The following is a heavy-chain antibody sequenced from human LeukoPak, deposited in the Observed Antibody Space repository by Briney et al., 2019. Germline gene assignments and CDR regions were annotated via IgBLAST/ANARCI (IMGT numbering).Heavy chain of an antibody. CDR2: ISAYNGDT. Sequence: ASVKVSCKASGYTFTSYNINWVRQATGQGLEWMGWISAYNGDTKYAQKFQGRVTMTTDTSTSTAYMELRSLRSDDTAVYYCARVAEQHLDYYFDYWGQETLVTVSS. CDR1: GYTFTSYN. V-gene: IGHV1-18*01. J-gene: IGHJ4*02. CDR3: ARVAEQHLDYYFDY. D-gene: IGHD1-1*01.